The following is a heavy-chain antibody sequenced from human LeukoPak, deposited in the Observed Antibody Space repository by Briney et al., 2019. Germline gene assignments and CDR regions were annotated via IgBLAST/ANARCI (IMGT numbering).Heavy chain of an antibody. CDR1: GFTFSSYS. V-gene: IGHV3-48*01. Sequence: PGGSLRLSCAASGFTFSSYSMNWVRQAPGKGLEWVSYISSSSSTIYYADSVKGRFTISRDNAKNSLYLQMNSLRAEDTAVYYCGADYYMDAWGKGTTVTVSS. CDR2: ISSSSSTI. J-gene: IGHJ6*03. CDR3: GADYYMDA.